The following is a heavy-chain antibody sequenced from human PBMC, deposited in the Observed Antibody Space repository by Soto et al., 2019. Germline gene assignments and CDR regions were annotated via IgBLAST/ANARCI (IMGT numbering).Heavy chain of an antibody. CDR3: ALWREAGYGGRWFDP. Sequence: QVQLQESCTGLVKPSQTLSLTCTVSGGSISSGGYYWSWIRQHPGKGLEWIGYIYYSGSTYYNPSLKSRVTISVDTSKNQFSLKLSSVTAADTAVYYCALWREAGYGGRWFDPWGQGTLVTVSS. J-gene: IGHJ5*02. D-gene: IGHD3-16*01. V-gene: IGHV4-31*03. CDR1: GGSISSGGYY. CDR2: IYYSGST.